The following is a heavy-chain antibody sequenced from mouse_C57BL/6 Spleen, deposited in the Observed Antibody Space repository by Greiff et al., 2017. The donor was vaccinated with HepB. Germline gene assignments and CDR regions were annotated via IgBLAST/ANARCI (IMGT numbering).Heavy chain of an antibody. J-gene: IGHJ1*03. V-gene: IGHV1-50*01. CDR2: IDPSDSYT. CDR1: GYTFTSYW. D-gene: IGHD1-1*01. CDR3: ARRGYGSSFSHWYFDV. Sequence: VQLQQPGAELVKPGASVKLSCKASGYTFTSYWMQWVKQRPGQGLEWIGEIDPSDSYTNYNQKFKGKATLTVDTSSSTADMPLSSLTSEDSAVYYCARRGYGSSFSHWYFDVWGTGTTVTVSS.